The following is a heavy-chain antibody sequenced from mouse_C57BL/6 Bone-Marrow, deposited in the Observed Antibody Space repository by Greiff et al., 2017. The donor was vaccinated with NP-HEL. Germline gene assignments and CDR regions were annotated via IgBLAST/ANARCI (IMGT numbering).Heavy chain of an antibody. CDR3: ATYYGSSYDDY. CDR1: GYSITSGYY. Sequence: VQLKQSGPGLVKPSQSLSLTCSVTGYSITSGYYWNWIRQFPGNKLEWMGYISYDGSNNYNPSLKNRISITRDTSKNQFFLKLNSVTTEDTATYYCATYYGSSYDDYWGQGTTLTVSS. D-gene: IGHD1-1*01. V-gene: IGHV3-6*01. J-gene: IGHJ2*01. CDR2: ISYDGSN.